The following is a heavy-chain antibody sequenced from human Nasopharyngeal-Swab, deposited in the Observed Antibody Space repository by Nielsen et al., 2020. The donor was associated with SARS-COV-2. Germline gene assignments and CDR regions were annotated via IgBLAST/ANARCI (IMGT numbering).Heavy chain of an antibody. D-gene: IGHD3-16*01. CDR2: ISSRSSNI. CDR1: GFVFSIYG. Sequence: GGSLRLSCAASGFVFSIYGMNWVRQAPGKGLEWVSSISSRSSNIYYADSVKGRFTISRDNAKNSLYLQMNSLRAEDTAVYYCARDIGGGRYRSDYWGQGTLVTVSS. V-gene: IGHV3-21*01. CDR3: ARDIGGGRYRSDY. J-gene: IGHJ4*02.